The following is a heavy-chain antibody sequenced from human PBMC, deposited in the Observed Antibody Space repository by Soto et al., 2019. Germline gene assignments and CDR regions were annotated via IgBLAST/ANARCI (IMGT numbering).Heavy chain of an antibody. CDR3: ARYIPGVRYYGMDV. Sequence: PVGSLRLSCAASGFTFSSNYMSCVRQAPGKGLEWVSVIYSGGSTYYADSVKGRFTISRDNSGNTLFLEMYSLRAEDTAVYYCARYIPGVRYYGMDVWGQGTTVNVSX. CDR2: IYSGGST. V-gene: IGHV3-53*01. D-gene: IGHD2-2*01. CDR1: GFTFSSNY. J-gene: IGHJ6*02.